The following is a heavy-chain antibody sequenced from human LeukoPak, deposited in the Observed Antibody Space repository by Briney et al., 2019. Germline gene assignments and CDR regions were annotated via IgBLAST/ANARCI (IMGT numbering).Heavy chain of an antibody. D-gene: IGHD3-3*01. CDR3: ARHVRFLEWLSSYYFDY. CDR2: IYYTGST. CDR1: GDSISSITYY. V-gene: IGHV4-39*01. J-gene: IGHJ4*02. Sequence: SETLSLTCTVSGDSISSITYYWGWIRQPPGKGLEWIGSIYYTGSTYYNPSLKSRVTISVDTSKSQFSLRLTSVTAADTAVYYCARHVRFLEWLSSYYFDYWGQGTLVTVSS.